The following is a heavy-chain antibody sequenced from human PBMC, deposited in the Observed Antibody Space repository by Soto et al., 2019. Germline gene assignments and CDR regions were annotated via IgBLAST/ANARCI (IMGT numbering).Heavy chain of an antibody. D-gene: IGHD3-3*01. CDR3: SRADFWSGYRTPGRHYYYYGMDV. V-gene: IGHV3-7*05. CDR1: GFTFSSYW. Sequence: EVQLVESGGGLVQRGGSLRLSCAASGFTFSSYWMSWVRQAPGKGLEWVANIKQDGSEKYYVDSVKGRFTISRDNAKHSLYLQINSLRAEDTAVYYCSRADFWSGYRTPGRHYYYYGMDVWGQGTTVTVSS. CDR2: IKQDGSEK. J-gene: IGHJ6*02.